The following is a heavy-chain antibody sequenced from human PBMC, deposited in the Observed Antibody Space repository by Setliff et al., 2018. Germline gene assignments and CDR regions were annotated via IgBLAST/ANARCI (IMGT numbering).Heavy chain of an antibody. CDR2: THAGGST. CDR3: ARGGVLGTGDFDY. D-gene: IGHD3-16*01. V-gene: IGHV4-61*10. J-gene: IGHJ4*02. Sequence: SETLSLTCTVSGASINTANYYWGWIRQPAGKGLEWIGRTYTHAGGSTIYNPSLKSRVTMSVDTSKNQVSLKMNFVTAADTAVYYCARGGVLGTGDFDYWGQG. CDR1: GASINTANYY.